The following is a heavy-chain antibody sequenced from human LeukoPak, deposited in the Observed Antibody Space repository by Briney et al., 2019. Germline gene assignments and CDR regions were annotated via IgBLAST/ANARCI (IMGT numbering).Heavy chain of an antibody. CDR2: INGDGSWT. J-gene: IGHJ4*02. V-gene: IGHV3-74*01. Sequence: GGSLRLSCAASGNYWMHWVRQAPGKGLVWVSHINGDGSWTTYADSVKGRFTISKDNAKNTVYLQMNNLRAEDAAVYYCVSFYETYWGWGTLVTVSS. D-gene: IGHD2-2*01. CDR3: VSFYETY. CDR1: GNYW.